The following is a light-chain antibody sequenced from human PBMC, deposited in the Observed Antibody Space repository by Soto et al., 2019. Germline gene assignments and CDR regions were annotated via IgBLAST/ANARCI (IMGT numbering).Light chain of an antibody. CDR2: DAS. Sequence: DIQMTQSPSSLSAGVGDRVTITCRASQSISNWVAWYQQKPGKAPKLLLYDASTLESGVPSRFTGSASDKEFTLTISSLQPDDFATYYCQQYNSFSGTFGGGTKVEI. J-gene: IGKJ4*01. CDR3: QQYNSFSGT. CDR1: QSISNW. V-gene: IGKV1-5*01.